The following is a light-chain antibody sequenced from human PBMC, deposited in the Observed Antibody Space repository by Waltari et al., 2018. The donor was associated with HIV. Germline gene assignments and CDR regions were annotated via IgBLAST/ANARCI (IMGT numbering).Light chain of an antibody. Sequence: QSVLTQPPSASGTPGQRVTISCSGRSSNIGSNTVHWYQQLPGTAPKLPINSNNQRPSGVPDRFSGSKSGTSASLGISGLQSEDEADYYCAAWDDSLNGYVVFGGGTKLTVL. CDR1: SSNIGSNT. J-gene: IGLJ2*01. V-gene: IGLV1-44*01. CDR2: SNN. CDR3: AAWDDSLNGYVV.